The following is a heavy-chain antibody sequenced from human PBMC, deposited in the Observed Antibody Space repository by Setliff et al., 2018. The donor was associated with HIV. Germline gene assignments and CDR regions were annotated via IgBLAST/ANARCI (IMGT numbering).Heavy chain of an antibody. D-gene: IGHD5-12*01. V-gene: IGHV4-38-2*01. CDR3: ARGGHSRAAWFDS. CDR2: IYHSGST. J-gene: IGHJ5*01. Sequence: SETLSLTCAVSGYSISIGYYWGWIRQPPGKGLEWIGNIYHSGSTYYNPSLKSRVTISVDTSKNRFSLKLSSVTAAVTAVYYCARGGHSRAAWFDSWGQGTLVTVSS. CDR1: GYSISIGYY.